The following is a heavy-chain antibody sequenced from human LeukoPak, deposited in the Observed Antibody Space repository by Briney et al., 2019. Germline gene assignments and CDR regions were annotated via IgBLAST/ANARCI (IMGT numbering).Heavy chain of an antibody. V-gene: IGHV1-69*01. D-gene: IGHD2-21*01. CDR3: AGDCGGDCYSPEPDAFDI. Sequence: SSVKVSCKASRGTFSSYAISWVRQAPGQGLEWMGGIIPIFGTANYAQKFQGRVTITADESTSTAYMELSSLRSEDTAVYYCAGDCGGDCYSPEPDAFDIWGQGTMVTVSS. J-gene: IGHJ3*02. CDR1: RGTFSSYA. CDR2: IIPIFGTA.